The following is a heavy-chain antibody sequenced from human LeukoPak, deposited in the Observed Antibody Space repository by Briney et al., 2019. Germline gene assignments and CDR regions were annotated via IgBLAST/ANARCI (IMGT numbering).Heavy chain of an antibody. V-gene: IGHV4-30-2*01. J-gene: IGHJ5*02. D-gene: IGHD3-16*01. CDR1: GGSISSGGYS. CDR2: IYHSGST. CDR3: AREMIPAWFDP. Sequence: SETLSLTCAVSGGSISSGGYSWSWIRQPPGKGLEWIGYIYHSGSTYYNPSLKSRVTTSVDRSKNQFSLKLSSVTAADTAVYYCAREMIPAWFDPWGQGTLVTVSS.